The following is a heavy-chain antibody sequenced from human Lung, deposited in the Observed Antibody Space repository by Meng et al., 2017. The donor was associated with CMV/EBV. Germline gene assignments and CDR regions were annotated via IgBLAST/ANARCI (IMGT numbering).Heavy chain of an antibody. Sequence: GSLRLSCTVSGGSISSYYWSWIRQPAGKGLEWIGRIYTSGGTNYNPSLKSRVTMSVDTSKNQFSLKLSSVTAADTAVYYCARDLNWFDPWVQGTLVTVSS. CDR3: ARDLNWFDP. CDR1: GGSISSYY. J-gene: IGHJ5*02. V-gene: IGHV4-4*07. CDR2: IYTSGGT.